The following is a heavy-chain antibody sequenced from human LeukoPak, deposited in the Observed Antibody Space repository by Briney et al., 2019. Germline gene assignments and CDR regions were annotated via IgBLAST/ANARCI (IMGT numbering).Heavy chain of an antibody. CDR1: GYTFTGYY. J-gene: IGHJ3*02. D-gene: IGHD3-10*01. CDR2: ISAYNGNT. Sequence: ASVKVSCKASGYTFTGYYMHWVRQAPGQGLEWMGWISAYNGNTNYAQKLQGRVTMTTDTSTSTAYMELRSLRSDDTAVYYCARVPLLLWGLFDIWGQGTMVTVSS. CDR3: ARVPLLLWGLFDI. V-gene: IGHV1-18*04.